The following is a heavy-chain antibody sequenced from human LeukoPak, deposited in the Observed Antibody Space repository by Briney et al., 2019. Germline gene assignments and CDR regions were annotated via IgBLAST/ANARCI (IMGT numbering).Heavy chain of an antibody. CDR3: ARTGYGSGSPDDY. D-gene: IGHD3-10*01. V-gene: IGHV1-2*02. Sequence: ASVKVSCKASGYTLTGPYIHWVRQAPGQWLELMGWINPNNGDTNYEQNFQGRVTMTRDTSFNTAYMEVSRLRSDDTAVYYCARTGYGSGSPDDYWGQGTLVTVSS. CDR2: INPNNGDT. CDR1: GYTLTGPY. J-gene: IGHJ4*02.